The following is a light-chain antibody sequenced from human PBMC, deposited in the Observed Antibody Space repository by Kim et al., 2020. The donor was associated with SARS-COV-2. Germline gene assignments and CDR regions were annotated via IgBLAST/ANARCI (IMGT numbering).Light chain of an antibody. Sequence: GQSITISCTGTSSDIGGYAYVSWYQQHPGQAPKLMIYDVNKRPSGVSNRFSGSKSGNTASLTISGLQAEDEADYYCSSYTSSSTWVFGGGTQLTV. CDR3: SSYTSSSTWV. J-gene: IGLJ3*02. V-gene: IGLV2-14*04. CDR1: SSDIGGYAY. CDR2: DVN.